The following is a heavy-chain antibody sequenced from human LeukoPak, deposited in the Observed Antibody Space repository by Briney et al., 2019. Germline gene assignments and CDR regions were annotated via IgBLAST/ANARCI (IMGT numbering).Heavy chain of an antibody. Sequence: ASVKVSCKASGYTFTGYYMHWVRQAAGQGLEWMGLINPNSGGTNYAQKFQGRVTMTRDTSISTAYMDLSRLRSDDTAVYYCARDRGYCSSTNCYYFDYWGQGTLVTVSS. CDR3: ARDRGYCSSTNCYYFDY. V-gene: IGHV1-2*02. D-gene: IGHD2-2*01. J-gene: IGHJ4*02. CDR1: GYTFTGYY. CDR2: INPNSGGT.